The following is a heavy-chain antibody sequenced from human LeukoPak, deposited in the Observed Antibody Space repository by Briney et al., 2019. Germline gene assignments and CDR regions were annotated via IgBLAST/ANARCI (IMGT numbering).Heavy chain of an antibody. CDR2: IYYSGST. Sequence: PLETLSLTCTVSGGSISSSSYYWGWIRQPPGKGLEWIGSIYYSGSTYYNPSLKSRVTISVDTSKNQFSLKLSSVTAADTAVYYCARHGSYGYGTFDYWGQGTLVTVSS. CDR1: GGSISSSSYY. D-gene: IGHD5-18*01. J-gene: IGHJ4*02. CDR3: ARHGSYGYGTFDY. V-gene: IGHV4-39*01.